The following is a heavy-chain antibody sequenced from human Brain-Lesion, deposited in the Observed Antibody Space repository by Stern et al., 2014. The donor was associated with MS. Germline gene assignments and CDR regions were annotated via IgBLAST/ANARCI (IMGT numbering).Heavy chain of an antibody. J-gene: IGHJ6*02. CDR3: ARYCSGGSCYFHGLDV. CDR1: GFTVSSTY. V-gene: IGHV3-53*01. CDR2: LDSGGDN. D-gene: IGHD2-15*01. Sequence: VQLVESGGGFMQPGGSLRLSCVASGFTVSSTYMSCVRQAPGKGLEWVSVLDSGGDNRYGDSVKGRFTISRDISKNTLYLQMDSLRADDTAVYYCARYCSGGSCYFHGLDVWGQGTTVTVSS.